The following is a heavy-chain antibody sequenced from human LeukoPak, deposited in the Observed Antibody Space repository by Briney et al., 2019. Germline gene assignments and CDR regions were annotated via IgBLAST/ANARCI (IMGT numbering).Heavy chain of an antibody. Sequence: SETLSPTCAVYDGSFTDYNWSWIRQSPGKGLQWIAEIHHSGGTNYSPTLKSRVTLSVDSSKNQVSLNLRSVTAADTAVYYCVRNGYDSSGYYFWSDNRGQGTLVTVSS. J-gene: IGHJ5*02. V-gene: IGHV4-34*01. CDR2: IHHSGGT. CDR3: VRNGYDSSGYYFWSDN. D-gene: IGHD3-22*01. CDR1: DGSFTDYN.